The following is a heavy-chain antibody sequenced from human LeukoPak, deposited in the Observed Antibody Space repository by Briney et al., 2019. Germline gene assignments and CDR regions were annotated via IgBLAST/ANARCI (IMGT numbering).Heavy chain of an antibody. CDR3: ASRKLGNDY. CDR2: IYYTGT. D-gene: IGHD7-27*01. J-gene: IGHJ4*02. CDR1: GGSVSDYY. V-gene: IGHV4-59*02. Sequence: SETLSLTCTVSGGSVSDYYWSWIRQSPGKGLEWIGYIYYTGTSYNPSLKSRVTISADTSKNQFSLNLSSVTAADAAVYYCASRKLGNDYWGQGTLVTVSS.